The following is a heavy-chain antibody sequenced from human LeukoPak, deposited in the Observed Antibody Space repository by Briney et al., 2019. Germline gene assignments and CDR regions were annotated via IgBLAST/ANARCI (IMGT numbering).Heavy chain of an antibody. CDR3: ASRKLGNDY. CDR2: IYYTGT. D-gene: IGHD7-27*01. J-gene: IGHJ4*02. CDR1: GGSVSDYY. V-gene: IGHV4-59*02. Sequence: SETLSLTCTVSGGSVSDYYWSWIRQSPGKGLEWIGYIYYTGTSYNPSLKSRVTISADTSKNQFSLNLSSVTAADAAVYYCASRKLGNDYWGQGTLVTVSS.